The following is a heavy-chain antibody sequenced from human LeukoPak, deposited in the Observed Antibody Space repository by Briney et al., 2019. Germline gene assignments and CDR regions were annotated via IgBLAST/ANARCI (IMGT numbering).Heavy chain of an antibody. CDR1: GFTFSIYA. CDR2: ISANGGET. J-gene: IGHJ4*02. CDR3: AKRYYDFPLDY. Sequence: GGSLRLSCAASGFTFSIYAMNWVRQAPGKGLEWVPSISANGGETHYADSVKGRFTISRDNSKNTLYLQINNPRVEDTAVYYCAKRYYDFPLDYWGQGTLVTVSS. V-gene: IGHV3-23*01. D-gene: IGHD3-3*01.